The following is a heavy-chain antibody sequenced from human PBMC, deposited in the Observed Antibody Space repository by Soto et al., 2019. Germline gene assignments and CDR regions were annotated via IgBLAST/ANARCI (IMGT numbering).Heavy chain of an antibody. J-gene: IGHJ4*02. V-gene: IGHV3-21*01. CDR3: ESDALPPEYSSSFEFDY. CDR2: ISSSSSYI. Sequence: GGSLRLSCAASGFTFSSYSMNWVRQAPGKGLEWVSSISSSSSYIYYADSVKGRFTISRDNAKNSLYLQMNSLRAEETAVYYCESDALPPEYSSSFEFDYWGQGTLVTVS. D-gene: IGHD6-6*01. CDR1: GFTFSSYS.